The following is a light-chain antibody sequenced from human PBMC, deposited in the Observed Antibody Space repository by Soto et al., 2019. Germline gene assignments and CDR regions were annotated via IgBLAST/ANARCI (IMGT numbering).Light chain of an antibody. CDR1: QDIGNH. CDR3: QQYGSLPALT. V-gene: IGKV1-33*01. J-gene: IGKJ3*01. Sequence: DIQMTQSPSPLSASVGDRVTITCQASQDIGNHLNWYQQKPGKGPKLLIYEASNLEGGVPSRFSGSGSGTHFTITISSLQPEDLATYYCQQYGSLPALTFGPGTKVTIK. CDR2: EAS.